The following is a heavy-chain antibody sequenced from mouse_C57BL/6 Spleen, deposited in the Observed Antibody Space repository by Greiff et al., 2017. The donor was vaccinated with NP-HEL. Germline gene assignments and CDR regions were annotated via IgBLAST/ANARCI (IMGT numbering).Heavy chain of an antibody. V-gene: IGHV1-9*01. CDR1: GYTFTGYW. CDR2: ILPGSGST. CDR3: ARGAAQATFDY. D-gene: IGHD3-2*02. Sequence: QVQLQQSGAELMKPGASVKLSCKPTGYTFTGYWIEWVKQRPGHGLEWIGEILPGSGSTNYNEKFKGKATFTADTSSNTAYMQLSSLTTEDSAIYYCARGAAQATFDYWGQGTTLTVSS. J-gene: IGHJ2*01.